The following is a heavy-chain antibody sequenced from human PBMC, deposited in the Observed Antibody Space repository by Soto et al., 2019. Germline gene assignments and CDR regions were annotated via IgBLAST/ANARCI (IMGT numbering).Heavy chain of an antibody. CDR3: ARGRLLWFGEPTRNNWFDP. Sequence: GASVKGSCKASGYTFTSYDINWVRQATGQGREWMGWMNPNSGNTGYAQKFQGRVTMTRNTSISTAYMELSSLRSEDTAVYYCARGRLLWFGEPTRNNWFDPWDLGTLVTVSS. J-gene: IGHJ5*02. CDR1: GYTFTSYD. CDR2: MNPNSGNT. V-gene: IGHV1-8*01. D-gene: IGHD3-10*01.